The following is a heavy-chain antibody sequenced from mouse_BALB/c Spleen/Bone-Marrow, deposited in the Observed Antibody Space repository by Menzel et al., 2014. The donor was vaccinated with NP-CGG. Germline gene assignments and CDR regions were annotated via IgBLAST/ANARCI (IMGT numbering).Heavy chain of an antibody. J-gene: IGHJ4*01. D-gene: IGHD3-1*01. V-gene: IGHV5-12-2*01. CDR3: VRELALCVEY. CDR2: ISNGGGST. CDR1: GFTFSSYS. Sequence: EVKVEESGGGLVQPGGSLKLSCAASGFTFSSYSMSWVRQTPEKRLEWVAYISNGGGSTYYPDTVKGRFTISRDNAKNTLYLQMRSLRCEGTAMYYCVRELALCVEYCGQRAPDTASS.